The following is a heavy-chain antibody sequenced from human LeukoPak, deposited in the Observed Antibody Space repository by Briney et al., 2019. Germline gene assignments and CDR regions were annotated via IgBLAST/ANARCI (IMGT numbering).Heavy chain of an antibody. Sequence: PSETLSLTCTVSGGSLSSGGYYWSWIRQHPGKGLEWIGYIYYSGSTYYNPSLKSRVTISVDTSKNQFSLKLSSVTAADTAVYYCARDGIAAGGSVGYWGQGTLVTVSS. CDR3: ARDGIAAGGSVGY. CDR2: IYYSGST. J-gene: IGHJ4*02. CDR1: GGSLSSGGYY. D-gene: IGHD6-13*01. V-gene: IGHV4-31*03.